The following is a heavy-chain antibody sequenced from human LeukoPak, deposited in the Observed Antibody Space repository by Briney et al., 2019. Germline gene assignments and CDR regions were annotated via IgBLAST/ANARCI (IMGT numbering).Heavy chain of an antibody. V-gene: IGHV3-30*01. J-gene: IGHJ4*02. D-gene: IGHD3-10*01. Sequence: GGSLRLSCAASGFTFSIFAMYWVRQAPGKGLEWVGIISYDGSHKYYADSVKGRFTISRDNSENTLYLQMNSLRPEDTAVYYCARDAYGSGIYYPPGYWGQGTLVTVSS. CDR3: ARDAYGSGIYYPPGY. CDR1: GFTFSIFA. CDR2: ISYDGSHK.